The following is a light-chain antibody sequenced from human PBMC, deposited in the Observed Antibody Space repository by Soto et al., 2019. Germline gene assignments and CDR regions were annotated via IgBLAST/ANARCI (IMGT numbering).Light chain of an antibody. CDR2: DTT. CDR3: VLSYSPARV. CDR1: TGAVSSGHY. V-gene: IGLV7-46*01. Sequence: QAVVTQEPSLTVSPGGTVTLTCGSSTGAVSSGHYPYWFQQKPGQAPRTLIYDTTNKQSWTPARFSGSLLGGKAALTLSGAQPEDEAEYYCVLSYSPARVFGGGTKLNVL. J-gene: IGLJ3*02.